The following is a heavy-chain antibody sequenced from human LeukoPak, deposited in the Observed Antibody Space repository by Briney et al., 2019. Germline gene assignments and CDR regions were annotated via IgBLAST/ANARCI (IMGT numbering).Heavy chain of an antibody. V-gene: IGHV4-4*07. CDR2: IYTSGST. D-gene: IGHD1-26*01. J-gene: IGHJ4*02. Sequence: SETLSLTCTVSGGSISSYYWSWIRQPAGKGLEWIGRIYTSGSTNYNASLKSRVSMSVDTSKNQFSLKLRSVNAADTAVFYCARENSGSYREFDYWGQGILVTVSS. CDR1: GGSISSYY. CDR3: ARENSGSYREFDY.